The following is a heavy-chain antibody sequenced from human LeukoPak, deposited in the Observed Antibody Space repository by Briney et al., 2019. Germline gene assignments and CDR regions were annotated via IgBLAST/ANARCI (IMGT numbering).Heavy chain of an antibody. V-gene: IGHV1-3*01. Sequence: ASVKVSCKASGYIFANYAIHWVRQAPGQRLEWMGWISAGNDNTKSSRKFQDRVTITRDTSASTAYMELSSLTSEDTAVYYCAAGRGYSSSSRNYYYYHMDVWGQGTTVTVSS. CDR2: ISAGNDNT. J-gene: IGHJ6*02. CDR1: GYIFANYA. D-gene: IGHD6-6*01. CDR3: AAGRGYSSSSRNYYYYHMDV.